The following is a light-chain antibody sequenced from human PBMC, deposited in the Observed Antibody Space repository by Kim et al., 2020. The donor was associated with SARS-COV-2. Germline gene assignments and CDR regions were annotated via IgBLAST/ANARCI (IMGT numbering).Light chain of an antibody. J-gene: IGKJ1*01. Sequence: LAPGERANLSCRASQSVSNYLAWYQQKPGQAPRRLIYDASNRDTGIPGRFSGSGSGTDFTLTISSLEPEDFAVYYCQQRSNWPRTFGQGTKVDIK. V-gene: IGKV3-11*01. CDR2: DAS. CDR1: QSVSNY. CDR3: QQRSNWPRT.